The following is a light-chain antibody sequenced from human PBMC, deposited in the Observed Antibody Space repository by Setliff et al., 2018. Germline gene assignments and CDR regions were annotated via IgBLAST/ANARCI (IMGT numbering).Light chain of an antibody. CDR1: SSNIGSSY. CDR2: DNN. V-gene: IGLV1-51*01. Sequence: QSVLTQPPSVSAAPRQKVTISCSGSSSNIGSSYVSWYQQVPGTAPKLLIYDNNKRPSGIPDRFSGSKSGASGTLDITGLQTGDEAEYYCATWDFSLRGVVFGGGTK. CDR3: ATWDFSLRGVV. J-gene: IGLJ2*01.